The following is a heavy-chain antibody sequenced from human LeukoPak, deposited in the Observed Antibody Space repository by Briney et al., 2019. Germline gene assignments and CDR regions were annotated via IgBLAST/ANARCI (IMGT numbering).Heavy chain of an antibody. V-gene: IGHV1-18*01. D-gene: IGHD6-19*01. CDR1: GYTFTSYG. CDR3: ARDSWVAGDFDY. J-gene: IGHJ4*02. Sequence: RASVKVSCKASGYTFTSYGMSWVRQAPGQGLEWMGWISAYNGNTNYAQKLQGRVTMTTDTSTSTAYMELRSLRSDDTAVYYCARDSWVAGDFDYWGQGTLVTVSS. CDR2: ISAYNGNT.